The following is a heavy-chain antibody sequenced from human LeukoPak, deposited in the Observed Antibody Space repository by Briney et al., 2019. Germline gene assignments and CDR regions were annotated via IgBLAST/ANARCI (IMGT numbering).Heavy chain of an antibody. V-gene: IGHV4-39*07. Sequence: PSETLSLTCTVSGGSISSSSYYWGWIRQPPGKGLEWIGSIYYSGSTNYNPSLKSRVTISVDTSKNQFSLKLSSVTAADTAVYYCAREDYDSSGYYYVAYWGQGTLVTVSS. D-gene: IGHD3-22*01. CDR3: AREDYDSSGYYYVAY. CDR1: GGSISSSSYY. J-gene: IGHJ4*02. CDR2: IYYSGST.